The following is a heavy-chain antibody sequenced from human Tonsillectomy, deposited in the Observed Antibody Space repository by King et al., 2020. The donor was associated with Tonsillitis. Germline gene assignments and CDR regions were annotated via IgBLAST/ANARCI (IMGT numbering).Heavy chain of an antibody. V-gene: IGHV3-30*01. CDR2: ISYDGSNK. D-gene: IGHD3-10*01. CDR3: AREAGWFGESNWFDP. Sequence: VQLVESGGGVVQPGRSLRLSCAASGFTFSSYAMHWVRQAPGKGLEWVAVISYDGSNKYYADSVKGRFTISRDNSKNTLYLQMNSLRAEDTAVYYCAREAGWFGESNWFDPWGQGTLVTVSS. CDR1: GFTFSSYA. J-gene: IGHJ5*02.